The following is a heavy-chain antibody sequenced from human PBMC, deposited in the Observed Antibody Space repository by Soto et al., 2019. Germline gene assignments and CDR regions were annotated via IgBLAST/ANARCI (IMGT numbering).Heavy chain of an antibody. D-gene: IGHD6-13*01. V-gene: IGHV1-2*02. J-gene: IGHJ3*02. CDR2: INPNSGDT. CDR3: AREGGGIAAAGAGDDSFDI. Sequence: XAGEVSYQTSGYTLSYYYRPLVRQAPGQGLEWMGWINPNSGDTNYAQKFQGRVTLTRDTSINTAYMELTSLKLEDTAVYYCAREGGGIAAAGAGDDSFDIWGQGTMVTVSS. CDR1: GYTLSYYY.